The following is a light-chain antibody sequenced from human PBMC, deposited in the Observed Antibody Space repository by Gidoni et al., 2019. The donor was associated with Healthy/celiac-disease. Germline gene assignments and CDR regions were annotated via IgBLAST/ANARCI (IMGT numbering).Light chain of an antibody. CDR3: QQYNSYSGT. V-gene: IGKV1-5*01. CDR2: DAS. CDR1: QSISSW. Sequence: DIQMTQSPSTLSASVGDRVTITCRARQSISSWLAWYQQKPGKAPKLLIYDASRLESGVPARFSGSGSGTEFTLTISSLQPEDFATYYCQQYNSYSGTFXQXTKVEIK. J-gene: IGKJ1*01.